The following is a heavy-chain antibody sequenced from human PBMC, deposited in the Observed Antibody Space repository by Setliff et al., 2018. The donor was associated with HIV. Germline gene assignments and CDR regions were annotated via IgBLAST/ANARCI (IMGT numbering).Heavy chain of an antibody. CDR3: ARDPSSSGWSEGLYYFDS. CDR1: GGSLSDHY. D-gene: IGHD6-19*01. Sequence: NPSETLSLTCAVYGGSLSDHYWSWIRQPPGKGLEWIGEINHSGSTNYNPSLRSRVSISVDTSKNQFSLRLSSVTAADTAVYYCARDPSSSGWSEGLYYFDSWGRGTLVTVS. V-gene: IGHV4-34*01. J-gene: IGHJ4*02. CDR2: INHSGST.